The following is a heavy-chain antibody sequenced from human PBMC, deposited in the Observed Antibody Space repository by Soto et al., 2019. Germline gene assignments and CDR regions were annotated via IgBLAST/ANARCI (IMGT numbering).Heavy chain of an antibody. V-gene: IGHV4-34*01. J-gene: IGHJ6*03. CDR2: INHSGST. CDR3: ARLCRRTMVRGVITQLNYYYYYYMDV. CDR1: GGSFSGYY. D-gene: IGHD3-10*01. Sequence: PSETLSLTCAVYGGSFSGYYWSWIRQPPGKGLEWIGEINHSGSTNYNPSLKSRVTISVDTSKNQFSLKLSSVTAADTAVYYCARLCRRTMVRGVITQLNYYYYYYMDVWGKGTTVTVSS.